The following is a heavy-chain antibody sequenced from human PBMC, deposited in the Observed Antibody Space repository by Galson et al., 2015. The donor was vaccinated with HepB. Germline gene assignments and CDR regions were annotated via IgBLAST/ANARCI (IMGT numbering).Heavy chain of an antibody. CDR3: ARVVSHHPSSSSPFDY. CDR1: GYTFTGYY. Sequence: SVKVSCKASGYTFTGYYMHWVRQAPGQGLEWMGRINPNSGGTNYAQKFQGRVTMTRDTSISTAYMELSRLRSDDTAVYYCARVVSHHPSSSSPFDYWGQGTLVTVSS. CDR2: INPNSGGT. D-gene: IGHD6-6*01. J-gene: IGHJ4*02. V-gene: IGHV1-2*06.